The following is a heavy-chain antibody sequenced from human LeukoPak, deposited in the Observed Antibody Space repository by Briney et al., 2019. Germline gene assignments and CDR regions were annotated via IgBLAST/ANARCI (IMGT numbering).Heavy chain of an antibody. D-gene: IGHD6-19*01. CDR2: ISAYNGNT. V-gene: IGHV1-18*01. J-gene: IGHJ1*01. CDR3: ARGSSGWEEYFQH. Sequence: ASVKVSCKXSGYTFTSYGISWVPQAPGQGLEWMGRISAYNGNTNYAQKLQGRVTMTTDTSTSTAYMELRSLRSDDTAVYYCARGSSGWEEYFQHWGQGTLVTVSS. CDR1: GYTFTSYG.